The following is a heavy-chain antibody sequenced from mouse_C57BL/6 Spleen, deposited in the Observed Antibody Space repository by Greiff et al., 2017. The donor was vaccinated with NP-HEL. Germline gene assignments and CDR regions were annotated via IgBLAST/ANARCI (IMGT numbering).Heavy chain of an antibody. CDR3: ARKGGLRAFDY. CDR2: IDPSDSYT. V-gene: IGHV1-50*01. Sequence: QVQLQQPGAELVKPGASVKLSCKASGYTFTSYWMQWVKQRPGQGLEWIGEIDPSDSYTNYNQKFKGKATLTVDTSSSTAYMQLSSLTSEDSAVYYCARKGGLRAFDYWGQGTTLTVSS. D-gene: IGHD2-4*01. J-gene: IGHJ2*01. CDR1: GYTFTSYW.